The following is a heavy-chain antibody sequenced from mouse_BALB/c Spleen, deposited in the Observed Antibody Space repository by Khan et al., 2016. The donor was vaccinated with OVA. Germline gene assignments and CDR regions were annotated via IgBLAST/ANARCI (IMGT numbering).Heavy chain of an antibody. J-gene: IGHJ4*01. CDR1: GYTFTNYG. CDR2: INTYTGEP. D-gene: IGHD2-10*01. Sequence: QIQLVQSGPELKKPGETVKISCKASGYTFTNYGMNWVKQSPGKALKWMGWINTYTGEPTYADDFKGRFAFSLETSASTAYLQINNLKNEDTATDFCARPPYFAYTLDHWGRGTSVTVSS. CDR3: ARPPYFAYTLDH. V-gene: IGHV9-3-1*01.